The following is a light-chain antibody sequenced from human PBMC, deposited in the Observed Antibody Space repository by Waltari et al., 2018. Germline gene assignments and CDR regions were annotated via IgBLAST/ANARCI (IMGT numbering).Light chain of an antibody. V-gene: IGKV3-20*01. J-gene: IGKJ1*01. CDR3: QNHERLPAT. CDR2: AAS. CDR1: QSVRRY. Sequence: IVLTQSPGTLSLSPGERATISCRASQSVRRYLAWYQQRPGQAPRLLIYAASTRATGIPDRFSGSGYGTDFTLTISRLEPEDFAVYYCQNHERLPATFGQGTKVEIK.